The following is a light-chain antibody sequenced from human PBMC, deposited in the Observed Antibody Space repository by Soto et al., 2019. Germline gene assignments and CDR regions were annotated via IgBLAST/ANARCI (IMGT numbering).Light chain of an antibody. V-gene: IGKV1-12*01. CDR3: QADNSFPRVT. CDR2: AAS. Sequence: DIPMTQSPSSVSATVGDRVTITCRASEDIGSRVGWYQQKAGKAPKLLIYAASSLQSGVPSRFSGSGSGTEFALTISSLQPEDFATYYCQADNSFPRVTFGGGTKVE. J-gene: IGKJ4*01. CDR1: EDIGSR.